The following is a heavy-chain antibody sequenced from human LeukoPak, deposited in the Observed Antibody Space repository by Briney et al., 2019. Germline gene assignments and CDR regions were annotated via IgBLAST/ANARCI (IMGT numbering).Heavy chain of an antibody. V-gene: IGHV4-39*01. CDR2: IYNSAST. CDR3: ARNLSGWTFAS. CDR1: GGSFRSNSYY. D-gene: IGHD6-19*01. J-gene: IGHJ4*02. Sequence: PSETLSLTCTVSGGSFRSNSYYWGWIRQPPGKGLEWLASIYNSASTHYNPSLRSRLTISMDSSRVEFSLRLNSVTPTDTAVYYCARNLSGWTFASWGRGTLLT.